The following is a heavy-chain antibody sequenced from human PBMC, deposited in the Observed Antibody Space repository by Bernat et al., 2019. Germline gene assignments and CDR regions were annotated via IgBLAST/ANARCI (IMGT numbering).Heavy chain of an antibody. V-gene: IGHV1-69-2*01. CDR3: ARSYYYGSTYFDY. J-gene: IGHJ4*01. D-gene: IGHD3-22*01. Sequence: EVQLQQSGPELVKPGASVKISCKASGYTFTDYYMNWVKQSHGKSLEWIGDINPNNGGTSYNQKFKGKATLTVDKSSSTAYMGLRSLTSEDSAVYYCARSYYYGSTYFDYWGQGTTLTVSS. CDR2: INPNNGGT. CDR1: GYTFTDYY.